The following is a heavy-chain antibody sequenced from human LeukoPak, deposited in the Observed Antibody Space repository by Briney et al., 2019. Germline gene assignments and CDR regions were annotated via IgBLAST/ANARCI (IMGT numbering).Heavy chain of an antibody. CDR1: GGTFSSYA. CDR2: IIPIFGTA. J-gene: IGHJ4*02. CDR3: AITTEGYSSGWLPVDY. V-gene: IGHV1-69*13. Sequence: GASVKVSCKASGGTFSSYAISWVRQAPGQGLEWMGGIIPIFGTANYAQKFQGRVTITADESTSTAYMELSSLRSEDTAVYYCAITTEGYSSGWLPVDYWGQGTLVTVSS. D-gene: IGHD6-19*01.